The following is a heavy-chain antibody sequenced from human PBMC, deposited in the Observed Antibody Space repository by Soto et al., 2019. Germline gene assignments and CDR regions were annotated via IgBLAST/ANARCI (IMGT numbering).Heavy chain of an antibody. CDR2: IKQDGSEK. D-gene: IGHD3-3*01. CDR1: GFTFSSYW. V-gene: IGHV3-7*01. J-gene: IGHJ3*02. CDR3: ARADTIFGVVDDAFDI. Sequence: PGGSLRLSCAASGFTFSSYWMSWVRQAPGKGLEWVANIKQDGSEKYYVDSVKGRFTISRDNAKNSLYLQMNSLRAEDTAVYYCARADTIFGVVDDAFDIWGQGTMVTVSS.